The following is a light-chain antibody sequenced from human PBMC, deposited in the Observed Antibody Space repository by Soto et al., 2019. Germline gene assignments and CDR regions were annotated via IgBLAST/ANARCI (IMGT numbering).Light chain of an antibody. Sequence: IQLTQSPSPPSASVGDRFTISYRASHDISTYLAWYQQKPGKAPKLMIYEASTLQSGFPSRFSGSGSGTEFTLTISGLLPEDFATYHCQQLNTLPLTFGQGTRLEIK. V-gene: IGKV1-9*01. J-gene: IGKJ5*01. CDR1: HDISTY. CDR2: EAS. CDR3: QQLNTLPLT.